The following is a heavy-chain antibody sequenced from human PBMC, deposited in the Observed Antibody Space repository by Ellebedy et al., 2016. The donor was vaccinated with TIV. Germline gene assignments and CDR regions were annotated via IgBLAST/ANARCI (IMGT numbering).Heavy chain of an antibody. CDR2: INTDGSST. CDR1: GFTFSTYW. CDR3: AKDVASATYLFDY. Sequence: PGGSLRLSCAASGFTFSTYWMHWVRQAPGKGLMWVSRINTDGSSTGYADSVKGRFTISRDNAKNTLYLQMNSLRAEDTAAYYCAKDVASATYLFDYWGQGTLVTVSS. D-gene: IGHD6-19*01. V-gene: IGHV3-74*01. J-gene: IGHJ4*02.